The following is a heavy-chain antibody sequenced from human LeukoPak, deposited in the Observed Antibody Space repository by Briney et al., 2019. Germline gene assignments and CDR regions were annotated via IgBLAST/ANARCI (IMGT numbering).Heavy chain of an antibody. CDR3: ARSPRIYDGSGYYLVEYFDL. D-gene: IGHD3-22*01. CDR1: GFTVSTNY. Sequence: PGGSLRLSCAASGFTVSTNYMSWVRQAPGKGLEWVSIIYSGGSTSYADSVKGRFTISRDISKNTLFLQMSSLRAEDTAVYYCARSPRIYDGSGYYLVEYFDLWGRGTLVTVSS. V-gene: IGHV3-53*01. CDR2: IYSGGST. J-gene: IGHJ2*01.